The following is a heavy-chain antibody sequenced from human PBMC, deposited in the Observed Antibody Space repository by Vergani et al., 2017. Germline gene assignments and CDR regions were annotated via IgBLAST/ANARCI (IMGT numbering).Heavy chain of an antibody. J-gene: IGHJ4*02. Sequence: QVQLQESGPGLVKPSETLSLTCAVSGYSISSGYYLGWIRPPPGKGQEWIGCIYHSGSTYYNPSLKSRVPISVDTSKNQFSLKLSSVTAADTAVYYCARIQWLVFTSFYFDYWGQGTLVTVSS. D-gene: IGHD6-19*01. V-gene: IGHV4-38-2*01. CDR3: ARIQWLVFTSFYFDY. CDR2: IYHSGST. CDR1: GYSISSGYY.